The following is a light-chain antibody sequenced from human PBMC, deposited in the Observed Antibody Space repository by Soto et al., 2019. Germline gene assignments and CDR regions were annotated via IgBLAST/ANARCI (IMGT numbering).Light chain of an antibody. CDR3: SSYTSSSTVV. CDR2: EVS. Sequence: QSALTQPASVSGSPGQSITISCTGTSSDVGGYNYVSWYQQHPGKAPKLMIYEVSNGPSGVSNRFSGSKSGNTASLTISGLQAEDEAYYYCSSYTSSSTVVFGGGTKLTVL. V-gene: IGLV2-14*01. CDR1: SSDVGGYNY. J-gene: IGLJ2*01.